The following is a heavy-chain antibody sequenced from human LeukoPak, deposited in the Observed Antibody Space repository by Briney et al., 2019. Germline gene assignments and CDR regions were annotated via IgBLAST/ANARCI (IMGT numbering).Heavy chain of an antibody. D-gene: IGHD2-2*01. V-gene: IGHV4-4*07. Sequence: SETLSLTCTVSGGSISSYYWSWIRQPAGKGLEWIGRIYTSGSTNYNPSLKSRVTISVDTSKNQFSLKLSSVTAADTAVYYCARHCSSTSCYWAGDYYYYYGMDVWGQGTTVTVSS. CDR1: GGSISSYY. J-gene: IGHJ6*02. CDR3: ARHCSSTSCYWAGDYYYYYGMDV. CDR2: IYTSGST.